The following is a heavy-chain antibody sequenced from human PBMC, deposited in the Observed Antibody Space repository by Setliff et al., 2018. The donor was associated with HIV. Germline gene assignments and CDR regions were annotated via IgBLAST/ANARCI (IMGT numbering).Heavy chain of an antibody. Sequence: SETLSLTCTVSGGSISSYYWSWIRQPPGKGLEWIGYIYYSGSTNYNPSLKSRVTISLDTSKNHFSLRLSSVTAADTAVYYCARFDHASIDYWGQGTLVTVSS. CDR2: IYYSGST. D-gene: IGHD2-2*01. V-gene: IGHV4-59*12. J-gene: IGHJ4*02. CDR1: GGSISSYY. CDR3: ARFDHASIDY.